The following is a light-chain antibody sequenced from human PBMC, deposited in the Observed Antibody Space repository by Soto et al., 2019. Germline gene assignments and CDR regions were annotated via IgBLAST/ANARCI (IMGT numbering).Light chain of an antibody. CDR2: GHS. CDR1: SSNIGAGYD. Sequence: QSVLTQPPSVSGAPGQRVTISCTESSSNIGAGYDVHWYQQLPGTAPKLLIDGHSNRPSGVPDRFSGSKSGTSACLAITGVHAEDESDYYCQSYDSSLSGWVFGGGTKLTVL. CDR3: QSYDSSLSGWV. V-gene: IGLV1-40*01. J-gene: IGLJ3*02.